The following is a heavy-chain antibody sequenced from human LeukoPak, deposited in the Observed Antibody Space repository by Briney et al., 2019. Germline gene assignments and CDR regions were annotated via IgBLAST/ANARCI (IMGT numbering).Heavy chain of an antibody. D-gene: IGHD6-19*01. CDR3: ASVAVAGTSGFDY. V-gene: IGHV3-30*04. CDR1: GFTFSSYA. Sequence: GGSLRLSCAASGFTFSSYAMHWVRQAPAKGLEWVAVISYDGSNKYYADSVKGRFTISRDNSKNTLYLQMNSLRAEDTAVYYCASVAVAGTSGFDYWGQGTLVTVSS. CDR2: ISYDGSNK. J-gene: IGHJ4*02.